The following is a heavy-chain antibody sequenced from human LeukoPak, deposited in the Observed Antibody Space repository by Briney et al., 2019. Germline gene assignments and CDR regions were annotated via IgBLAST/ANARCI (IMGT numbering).Heavy chain of an antibody. Sequence: SETLSLTCSVSGYSISTSYYWGWVRQSPGKGLEWLGSIFHRGHTYYNASLQSRVTISVDTSKNHFSLNLTSVTAADTAVYFCAREDRNGNSGYAIGDWGQGILVTVSS. J-gene: IGHJ4*02. V-gene: IGHV4-38-2*02. CDR3: AREDRNGNSGYAIGD. D-gene: IGHD5-12*01. CDR1: GYSISTSYY. CDR2: IFHRGHT.